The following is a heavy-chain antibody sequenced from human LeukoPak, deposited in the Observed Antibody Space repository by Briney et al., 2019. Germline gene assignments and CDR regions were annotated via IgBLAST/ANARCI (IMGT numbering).Heavy chain of an antibody. CDR1: GFTVSSNY. CDR2: IYSGGST. V-gene: IGHV3-66*01. Sequence: PGGSLRLSCAASGFTVSSNYMSWVRQAPGKGLEWVSVIYSGGSTYYADSVKGRFTISRDNSKNTLYLQMNSLRAEDTAVYYCARDFDDYVGYFDLWGRGTLVTVSS. CDR3: ARDFDDYVGYFDL. J-gene: IGHJ2*01. D-gene: IGHD4-23*01.